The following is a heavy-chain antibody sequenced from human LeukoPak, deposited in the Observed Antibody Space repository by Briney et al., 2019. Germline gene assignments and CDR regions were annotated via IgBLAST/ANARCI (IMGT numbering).Heavy chain of an antibody. CDR1: GYTFTSYF. CDR2: INTHKGHT. Sequence: ASVKVSCKASGYTFTSYFMHWVRQAPGQGLEWMGWINTHKGHTNFLQKFQGRVTVTTDISTNTAYMELRRLRSDDTAVYYCAREFGHCSGDNCFYFFDSWGQGSLVIVSS. D-gene: IGHD2-15*01. CDR3: AREFGHCSGDNCFYFFDS. V-gene: IGHV1-18*04. J-gene: IGHJ4*02.